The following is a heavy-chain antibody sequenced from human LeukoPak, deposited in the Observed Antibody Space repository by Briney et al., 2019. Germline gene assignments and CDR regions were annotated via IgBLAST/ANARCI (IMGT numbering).Heavy chain of an antibody. V-gene: IGHV4-59*01. J-gene: IGHJ6*02. CDR1: GGSFSGYY. CDR2: IHHSGST. D-gene: IGHD3-9*01. Sequence: PSETLSLTCTVSGGSFSGYYWSWIRQPPGKGLEWIGYIHHSGSTNYNPSLKSRVTISVGTSKNQFSLKLSSVTAADTAVYYCAILRYFDEHYYYYDMDVWGQGTTVTVSS. CDR3: AILRYFDEHYYYYDMDV.